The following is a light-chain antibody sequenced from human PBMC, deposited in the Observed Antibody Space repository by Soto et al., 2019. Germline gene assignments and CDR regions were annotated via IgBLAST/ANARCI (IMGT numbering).Light chain of an antibody. CDR2: KAS. Sequence: DIQMTQSPSTLSASVGDTVTITCRASQSISSWLAWYQQKPGKTPKVLIYKASILDSVVPSRFSGSGSGTEFPLTISSLQPDDLATYYCQQYKDYPLTFGGGTKVEIK. CDR1: QSISSW. CDR3: QQYKDYPLT. V-gene: IGKV1-5*03. J-gene: IGKJ4*01.